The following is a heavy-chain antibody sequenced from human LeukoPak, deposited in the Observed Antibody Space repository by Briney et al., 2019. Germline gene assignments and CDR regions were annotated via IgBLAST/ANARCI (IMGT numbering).Heavy chain of an antibody. CDR1: GGSISSSSYY. V-gene: IGHV4-39*07. CDR3: VGGVIAAAGTYFDY. Sequence: PSETLSLTCTVSGGSISSSSYYWGWIRQPPGKGLEWIGSLYSGSTYYTPSLKSRVTISVDTSKNQFSLKLSSVTAADTAVYYCVGGVIAAAGTYFDYWGQGTLVTVSS. J-gene: IGHJ4*02. D-gene: IGHD6-13*01. CDR2: LYSGST.